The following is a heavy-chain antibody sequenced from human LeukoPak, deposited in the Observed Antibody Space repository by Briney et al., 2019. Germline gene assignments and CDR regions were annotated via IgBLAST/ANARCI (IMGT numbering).Heavy chain of an antibody. V-gene: IGHV1-46*01. D-gene: IGHD3-22*01. CDR3: ARARYYYDSSGYYYYGY. CDR2: INPSGGST. CDR1: GYTFTSYY. Sequence: ASVKVSCKASGYTFTSYYMHWVRQAPGQGLEWMGIINPSGGSTSYAQKFQGRVTMTRDMSTSTVYMELSSLRSGDTAVYYCARARYYYDSSGYYYYGYWGQGTLVTVSS. J-gene: IGHJ4*02.